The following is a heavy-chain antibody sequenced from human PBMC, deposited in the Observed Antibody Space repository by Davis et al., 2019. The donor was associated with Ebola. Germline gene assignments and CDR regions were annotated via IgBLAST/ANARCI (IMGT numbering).Heavy chain of an antibody. CDR1: GYTFTNYD. Sequence: ASVKVSCKTSGYTFTNYDINWVRQATGQGLEWMGWMNPNSGNTGYAQKFQGRVTMTRNTSISTAYMELSSLRSEDTAVYYCASVGYSSGWYYYYYGMDVWGQGTTVTVSS. J-gene: IGHJ6*02. D-gene: IGHD6-19*01. V-gene: IGHV1-8*01. CDR2: MNPNSGNT. CDR3: ASVGYSSGWYYYYYGMDV.